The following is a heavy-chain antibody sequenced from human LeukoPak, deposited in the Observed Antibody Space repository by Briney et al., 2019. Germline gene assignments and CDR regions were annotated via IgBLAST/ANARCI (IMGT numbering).Heavy chain of an antibody. Sequence: PGGSLRLSCAASGFTFSSYWMHWVRQVPGKGLVWVARISNVGGRVYHVDSVKGRFTISRDNAKKTLYLQMNSLRVEDTAVYYCARVYGSGFCSHGNCNWYGMDVWGQGTPVTVSS. CDR1: GFTFSSYW. V-gene: IGHV3-74*01. CDR3: ARVYGSGFCSHGNCNWYGMDV. J-gene: IGHJ6*02. D-gene: IGHD2-15*01. CDR2: ISNVGGRV.